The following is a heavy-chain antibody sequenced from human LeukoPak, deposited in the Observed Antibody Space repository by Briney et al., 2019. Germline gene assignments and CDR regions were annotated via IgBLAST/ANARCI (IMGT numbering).Heavy chain of an antibody. J-gene: IGHJ4*02. D-gene: IGHD4-11*01. CDR3: AKGYFDYSTYYSYYFNL. Sequence: SETLSLTCSASGGSISDAYWSWIRQSPGRGLEWIGYIYPTGSTNYHPSLKSRVTISVDTSKNHFALNLTSVTAADTAVYYCAKGYFDYSTYYSYYFNLWGQGALVTVSS. V-gene: IGHV4-4*09. CDR1: GGSISDAY. CDR2: IYPTGST.